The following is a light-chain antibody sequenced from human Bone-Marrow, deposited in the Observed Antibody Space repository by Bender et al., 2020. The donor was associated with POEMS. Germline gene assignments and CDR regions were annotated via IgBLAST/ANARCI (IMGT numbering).Light chain of an antibody. J-gene: IGLJ3*02. CDR2: EGS. Sequence: QSALTQPASVSGSPGQSITIPCTGTSDDVGSYNVVSWYQQHAGKAPKLMIYEGSKRPSGVSNRFSGSQSGYTASLTISGLQTEDEAYYSCCAYAGSGTWVFGGGTKLTVL. V-gene: IGLV2-23*01. CDR3: CAYAGSGTWV. CDR1: SDDVGSYNV.